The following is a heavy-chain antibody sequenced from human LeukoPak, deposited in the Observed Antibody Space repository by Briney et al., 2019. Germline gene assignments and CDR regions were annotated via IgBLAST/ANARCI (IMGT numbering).Heavy chain of an antibody. CDR1: GYTFTGYY. CDR3: ARDLRVFYYYYMDV. V-gene: IGHV1-2*02. Sequence: GASVKVSCKASGYTFTGYYMNWVRQAPGQGLEWMGWINPNSGGTNYAQKFQGRVTMTRDTSISTAYMELSRLRSDDTAVYYCARDLRVFYYYYMDVWGKGTTVTVSS. CDR2: INPNSGGT. D-gene: IGHD3-10*01. J-gene: IGHJ6*03.